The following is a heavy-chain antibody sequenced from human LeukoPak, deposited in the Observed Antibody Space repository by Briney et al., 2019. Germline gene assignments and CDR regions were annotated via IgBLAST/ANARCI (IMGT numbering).Heavy chain of an antibody. J-gene: IGHJ1*01. CDR1: GFTFSSYW. D-gene: IGHD6-13*01. V-gene: IGHV3-7*05. CDR3: SLEGSSWYRYFQH. Sequence: GGSLRLSCAASGFTFSSYWMSWVRQAPGKGMEWVANIKQDGSEKYYVDSVKGRFTISRDNAKNSLYLQMNSLRAEDTAVYYSSLEGSSWYRYFQHWGQGTLVTVSS. CDR2: IKQDGSEK.